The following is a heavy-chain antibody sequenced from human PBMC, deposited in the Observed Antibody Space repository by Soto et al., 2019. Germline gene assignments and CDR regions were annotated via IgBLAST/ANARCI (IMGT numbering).Heavy chain of an antibody. CDR1: GGSISSYY. CDR2: IYYSGST. V-gene: IGHV4-59*01. Sequence: SETLSLTCTVSGGSISSYYWSWIRQPPGKGLEWIGYIYYSGSTNYNPSLKSRVTISVDTSKNQFSLKLSSVTAADTAVYYCARDHYGDYYFDYWGQGTLVTVSS. D-gene: IGHD4-17*01. J-gene: IGHJ4*02. CDR3: ARDHYGDYYFDY.